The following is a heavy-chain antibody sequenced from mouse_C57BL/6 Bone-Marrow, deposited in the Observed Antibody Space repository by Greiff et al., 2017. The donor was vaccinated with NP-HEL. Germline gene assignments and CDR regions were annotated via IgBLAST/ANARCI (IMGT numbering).Heavy chain of an antibody. CDR1: GYTFTDYY. CDR2: INPNNGGT. J-gene: IGHJ1*03. D-gene: IGHD1-1*01. V-gene: IGHV1-26*01. CDR3: ARPYYGSSYVKYFDV. Sequence: EVQLQQSGPELVKPGASVKISCKASGYTFTDYYMNWVKQSHGKSLEWIGDINPNNGGTSYNQKFKGKATLTVDKSSSTAYMELRSLTSEDSAVYYCARPYYGSSYVKYFDVWGTGTTVTVSS.